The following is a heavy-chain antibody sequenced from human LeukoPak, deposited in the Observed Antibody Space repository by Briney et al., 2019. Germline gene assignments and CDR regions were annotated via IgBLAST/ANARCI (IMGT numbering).Heavy chain of an antibody. V-gene: IGHV4-34*01. CDR1: GFTFRNYG. CDR2: INHSGST. J-gene: IGHJ4*02. CDR3: ARGDLYYDFWSGYGYYFDY. D-gene: IGHD3-3*01. Sequence: GSLRLSCAASGFTFRNYGMHWIRQAPGKGLEWIGEINHSGSTNYNPSLKSRVTISVGTSKNQFSLKLSSVTAADTAVYYCARGDLYYDFWSGYGYYFDYWGQGTLVTVSS.